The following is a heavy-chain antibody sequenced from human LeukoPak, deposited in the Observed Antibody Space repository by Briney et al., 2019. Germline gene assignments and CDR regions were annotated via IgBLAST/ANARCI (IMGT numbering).Heavy chain of an antibody. D-gene: IGHD3-3*01. J-gene: IGHJ4*02. V-gene: IGHV4-38-2*02. CDR3: ARDTGKSGYPDY. Sequence: SETQSLTCAVSGYSISSGYYWGWIRQSPGKGLEWIGSIYHTGSTYYNPSLKSRVTMSLDNSKNQLSLKLSYVTAADTAVYYCARDTGKSGYPDYWGQGTLVTVSS. CDR1: GYSISSGYY. CDR2: IYHTGST.